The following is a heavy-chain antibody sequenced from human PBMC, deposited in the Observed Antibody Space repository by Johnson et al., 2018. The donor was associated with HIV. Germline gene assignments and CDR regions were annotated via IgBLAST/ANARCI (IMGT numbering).Heavy chain of an antibody. CDR2: ISHDGSNK. CDR3: TRRSPYEAFDI. V-gene: IGHV3-30-3*01. CDR1: GFTFSSYA. J-gene: IGHJ3*02. Sequence: QVQLVESGGGVVQPGRSLRLSCAASGFTFSSYAVHWVRQAPGKGLEWVAVISHDGSNKYYADSVKGRFTISRDNSKNTLYLQMNSLRAEDTAVYYCTRRSPYEAFDIWGQGTMVTVSS.